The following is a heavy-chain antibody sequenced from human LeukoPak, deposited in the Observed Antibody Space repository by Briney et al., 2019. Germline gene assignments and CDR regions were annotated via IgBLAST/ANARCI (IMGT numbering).Heavy chain of an antibody. J-gene: IGHJ6*03. CDR1: GFTFSSYE. CDR3: AKVGMVRYYYYYMDV. V-gene: IGHV3-23*01. Sequence: QPGGSLRLSCAASGFTFSSYEMNWVRQAPGKGLEWVSAISGSGGSTSYADSVKGRFTISRDNSKNTLCLQMNSLRAEDTAVYYCAKVGMVRYYYYYMDVWGKGTTVTISS. D-gene: IGHD3-3*01. CDR2: ISGSGGST.